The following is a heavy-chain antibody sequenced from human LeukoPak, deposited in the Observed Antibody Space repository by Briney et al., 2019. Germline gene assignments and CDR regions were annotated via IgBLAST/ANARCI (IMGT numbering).Heavy chain of an antibody. CDR2: ISGSGGST. Sequence: GGSLRLSCAASGFTFSSYAMSWVRQAPGKGLEWVSAISGSGGSTYYADSVKGRFTISRDNSKNTLYLQMNSLRAEDTAVYYCAKESEDIVATILAGYDYWGQGTLVTVSS. CDR1: GFTFSSYA. V-gene: IGHV3-23*01. J-gene: IGHJ4*02. CDR3: AKESEDIVATILAGYDY. D-gene: IGHD5-12*01.